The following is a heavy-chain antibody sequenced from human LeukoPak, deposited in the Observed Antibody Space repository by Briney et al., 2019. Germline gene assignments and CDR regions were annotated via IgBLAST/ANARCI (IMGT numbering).Heavy chain of an antibody. V-gene: IGHV3-30*03. CDR2: ISYDGSNK. J-gene: IGHJ4*02. CDR1: GFIFSSYW. Sequence: PGGSLRLSCAASGFIFSSYWMSWVRQAPGKGLEWVAVISYDGSNKYYADSVKGRFTISRDNSKNTLYLQMNSLRAEDTAVYYAMVRGVDFDYWGQGTLVTVSS. D-gene: IGHD3-10*01. CDR3: MVRGVDFDY.